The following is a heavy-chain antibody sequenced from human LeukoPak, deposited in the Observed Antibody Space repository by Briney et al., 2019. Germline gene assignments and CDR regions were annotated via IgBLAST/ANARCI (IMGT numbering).Heavy chain of an antibody. CDR2: INHSGST. CDR3: ARGDSSSPYLAYYFDY. CDR1: GGSFSGYY. V-gene: IGHV4-34*01. J-gene: IGHJ4*02. Sequence: SETLSLTCAVYGGSFSGYYWSWIRQPPGKGLEWIGEINHSGSTNYNPSLKSRVTISVDTSKNQFSLKLNSVTAADTAVYYCARGDSSSPYLAYYFDYWGQGTLVTVSS. D-gene: IGHD6-13*01.